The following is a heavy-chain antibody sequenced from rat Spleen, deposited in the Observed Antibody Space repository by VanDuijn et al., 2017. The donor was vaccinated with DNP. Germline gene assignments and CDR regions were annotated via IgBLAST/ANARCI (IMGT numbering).Heavy chain of an antibody. CDR3: AGRPPPTRGPFDY. Sequence: EVQLVESGGGPVQPGRSLKLSCVTSGFIFSNYWMTWIRQAPGKGLEWVASITNTGDSTYYSDSVKGRFIISRDNAKSTLYLQMDSLRSEDTATYYCAGRPPPTRGPFDYWGQGVMVTVSS. CDR1: GFIFSNYW. J-gene: IGHJ2*01. CDR2: ITNTGDST. V-gene: IGHV5-31*01. D-gene: IGHD1-4*01.